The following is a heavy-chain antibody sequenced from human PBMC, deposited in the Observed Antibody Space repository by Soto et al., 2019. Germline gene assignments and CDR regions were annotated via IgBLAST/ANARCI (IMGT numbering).Heavy chain of an antibody. CDR3: AKGRGGSGSRIPRVDF. V-gene: IGHV3-23*01. D-gene: IGHD3-10*01. J-gene: IGHJ4*02. Sequence: EVQLLESGGGLVQPGGSLRLSCAASGFTFNNYAMTWVRQAPGKGLEWVSAISGGGDTTSYADSVKGRFTVSRDGSKNTLYLQTSSLRAEDTALYYCAKGRGGSGSRIPRVDFWGQGTLVTVSS. CDR2: ISGGGDTT. CDR1: GFTFNNYA.